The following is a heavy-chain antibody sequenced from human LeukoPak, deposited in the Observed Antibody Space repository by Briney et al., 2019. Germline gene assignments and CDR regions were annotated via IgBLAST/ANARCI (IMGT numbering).Heavy chain of an antibody. CDR2: ISWNSGSI. CDR3: AKGSGYSSGWTSVNY. CDR1: GFTFDDYA. J-gene: IGHJ4*02. Sequence: PGGSLRLSCAASGFTFDDYAMHWVRQAPGKGLEWVSGISWNSGSIGYADSVKGRFTISRDNAKNSLYLQMNSLRAEDTALYYCAKGSGYSSGWTSVNYWGQGTLVTVSS. V-gene: IGHV3-9*01. D-gene: IGHD6-19*01.